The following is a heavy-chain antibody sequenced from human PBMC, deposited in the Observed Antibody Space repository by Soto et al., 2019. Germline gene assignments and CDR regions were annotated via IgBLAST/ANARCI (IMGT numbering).Heavy chain of an antibody. Sequence: GESLKISCEGCGYSFSKNWISWVRQMPGKGLEWMGIIYPDDSDTRYSPSFQGQVTISAAKSISTAYLQWSSLKASDTAIYYCASPIGYNQYFDYWGQGTLVTVSS. CDR1: GYSFSKNW. J-gene: IGHJ4*02. D-gene: IGHD6-25*01. CDR3: ASPIGYNQYFDY. V-gene: IGHV5-51*01. CDR2: IYPDDSDT.